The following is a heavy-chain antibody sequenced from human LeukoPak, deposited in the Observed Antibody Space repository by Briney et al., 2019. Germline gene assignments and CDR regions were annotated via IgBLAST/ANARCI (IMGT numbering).Heavy chain of an antibody. CDR3: ARDQISINALDM. J-gene: IGHJ3*02. D-gene: IGHD1-14*01. Sequence: KSLETLSLTCNVSGASISGHYLTWIRQPPGKGLEWIGYISYIGSTNYNPSLKSRVTISVDTSKNQFSLKLRSVTAADTAVYYCARDQISINALDMWGQGIMVTVSS. CDR1: GASISGHY. V-gene: IGHV4-59*11. CDR2: ISYIGST.